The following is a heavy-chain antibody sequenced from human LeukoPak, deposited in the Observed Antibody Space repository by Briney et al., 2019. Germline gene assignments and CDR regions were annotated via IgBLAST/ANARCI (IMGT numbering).Heavy chain of an antibody. Sequence: GASVKVSCKASGGTFSSYAISWVRQAPGQGLEWMGIINPSGGSTSYAQKFQGRVTMTRDTSTSTVYMELSSLRSEDTAVYYCARDGGIAAAGTYNWFDPWGQGTLVTVSS. CDR2: INPSGGST. D-gene: IGHD6-13*01. V-gene: IGHV1-46*01. J-gene: IGHJ5*02. CDR3: ARDGGIAAAGTYNWFDP. CDR1: GGTFSSYA.